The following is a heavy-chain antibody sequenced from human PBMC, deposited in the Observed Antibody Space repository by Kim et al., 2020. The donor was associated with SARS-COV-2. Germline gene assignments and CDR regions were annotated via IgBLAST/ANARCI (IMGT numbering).Heavy chain of an antibody. CDR3: ASALGH. J-gene: IGHJ4*02. CDR2: IYTSGRT. V-gene: IGHV4-4*07. D-gene: IGHD3-16*02. CDR1: GDSLSSDY. Sequence: SETLSLTCTVSGDSLSSDYWSWNRQPAGKGLEWIGRIYTSGRTNYNPSLQSRVTMSVDMSKNQFSLKLSSVTAADTAVYYCASALGHWGRGTLVTVSS.